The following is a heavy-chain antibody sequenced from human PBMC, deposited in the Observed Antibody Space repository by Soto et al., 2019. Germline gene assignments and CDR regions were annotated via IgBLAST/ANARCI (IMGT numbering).Heavy chain of an antibody. CDR1: GGSISSSSYY. V-gene: IGHV4-39*01. Sequence: SETLSLTCTVSGGSISSSSYYWGWIRQPPGKGLEWIGSIYYSGSTYYNPSLKSRVTISVDTSKNQFSLKLSSVTAADTAVYYCARQAESYEYYHYYMDVWGKGTSVTGYS. CDR3: ARQAESYEYYHYYMDV. CDR2: IYYSGST. J-gene: IGHJ6*03. D-gene: IGHD5-12*01.